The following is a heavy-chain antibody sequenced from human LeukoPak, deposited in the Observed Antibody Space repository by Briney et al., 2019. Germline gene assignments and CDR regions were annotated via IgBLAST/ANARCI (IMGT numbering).Heavy chain of an antibody. CDR1: GYTFTGYY. Sequence: GASVKVSCKASGYTFTGYYMHWVRQAPGQGLEWMGWINPNSGGTNYAQKFQGRVTMTRDTSISTAYVELSRLRSDDTAVYYCARDDCSGGSCYSFFDYWGQGTLVTVSS. CDR2: INPNSGGT. V-gene: IGHV1-2*02. J-gene: IGHJ4*02. CDR3: ARDDCSGGSCYSFFDY. D-gene: IGHD2-15*01.